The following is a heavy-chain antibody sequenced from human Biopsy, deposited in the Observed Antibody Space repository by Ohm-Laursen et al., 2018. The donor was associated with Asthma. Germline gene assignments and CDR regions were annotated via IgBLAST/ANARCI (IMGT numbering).Heavy chain of an antibody. Sequence: ASSVKVSCKSLGGTFNTYVIGWVRQAPGQGLEWMGGINSVFGTTTYPQKFQDRVTITADGSTNTVYMELSSLRSEDTAVYYCARKAGSCISRTCYSLDFWGQGTLVTVPS. V-gene: IGHV1-69*01. J-gene: IGHJ4*02. CDR3: ARKAGSCISRTCYSLDF. D-gene: IGHD2-2*01. CDR1: GGTFNTYV. CDR2: INSVFGTT.